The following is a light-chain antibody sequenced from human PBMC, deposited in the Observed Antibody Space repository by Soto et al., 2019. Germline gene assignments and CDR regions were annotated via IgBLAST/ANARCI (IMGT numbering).Light chain of an antibody. CDR3: QQYYSYPRT. J-gene: IGKJ1*01. Sequence: AIRMTQSPSSLPASTGDRVTITCRASQGISSYLAWYQQKPGKAPKLLIYAASTLQSGVPSRFSGRGSGTDFTLTISCLQSEDFATYYCQQYYSYPRTFGQGTKVEIK. V-gene: IGKV1-8*01. CDR1: QGISSY. CDR2: AAS.